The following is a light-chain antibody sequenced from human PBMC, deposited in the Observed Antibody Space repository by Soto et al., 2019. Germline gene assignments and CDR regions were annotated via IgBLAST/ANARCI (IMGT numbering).Light chain of an antibody. Sequence: EIVMTQSPATLSVSTGERATLSCRASQSVSSNLAWYQQKPGQAPRLLVYGASNRATGIPDRFSGSGSGTDFTLTISRLEPEDFALYYCQQYSSTFWTLGQGTKVDIK. CDR2: GAS. J-gene: IGKJ1*01. CDR1: QSVSSN. CDR3: QQYSSTFWT. V-gene: IGKV3D-15*01.